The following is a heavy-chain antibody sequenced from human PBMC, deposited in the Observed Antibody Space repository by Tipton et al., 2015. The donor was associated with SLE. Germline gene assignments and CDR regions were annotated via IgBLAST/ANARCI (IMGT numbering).Heavy chain of an antibody. D-gene: IGHD2-2*01. CDR1: GYTFTRYY. Sequence: QLVQSGAEVKKPGASVKVSCKASGYTFTRYYMHWVRQAPGQGLEWMGIINPSGGSTSYAQKFQGRVTMTRDTSTSTVYMELSSLRSEDTAVYYCARDGAYCSSTSCSYYYYGMDVWGQGTTVTVSS. V-gene: IGHV1-46*01. CDR2: INPSGGST. CDR3: ARDGAYCSSTSCSYYYYGMDV. J-gene: IGHJ6*02.